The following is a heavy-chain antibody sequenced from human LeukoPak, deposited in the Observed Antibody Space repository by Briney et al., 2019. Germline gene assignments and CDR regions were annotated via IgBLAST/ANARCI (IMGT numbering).Heavy chain of an antibody. J-gene: IGHJ4*02. CDR1: GGSISSYY. CDR2: IYYSGST. D-gene: IGHD5-12*01. Sequence: PSETLSLTCTVSGGSISSYYWSWIRQPPGKGLEWIGYIYYSGSTNYNPSLKSRVTISVDTSKNQFSLKLSSVTAADTAVYYCARDKGYSSYGYFDYWGQGTLVTVSS. V-gene: IGHV4-59*01. CDR3: ARDKGYSSYGYFDY.